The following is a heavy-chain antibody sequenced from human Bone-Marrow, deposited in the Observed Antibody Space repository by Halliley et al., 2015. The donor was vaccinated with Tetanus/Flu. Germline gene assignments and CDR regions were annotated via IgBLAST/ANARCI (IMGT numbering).Heavy chain of an antibody. V-gene: IGHV3-23*01. Sequence: SLRLSCAASGFTFSSYAMNWVRQAPGKGLEWVSGISGSGGNTHYADSVKGRFTISRDNSKNTLYLQMNSLRAEGTAVYYCAKAFGVDFENSGYEYYFDYWGQGTLVAVSS. CDR2: ISGSGGNT. D-gene: IGHD3-22*01. CDR1: GFTFSSYA. J-gene: IGHJ4*02. CDR3: AKAFGVDFENSGYEYYFDY.